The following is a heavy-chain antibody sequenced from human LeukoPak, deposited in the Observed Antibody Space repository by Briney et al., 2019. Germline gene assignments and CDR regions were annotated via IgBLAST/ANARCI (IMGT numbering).Heavy chain of an antibody. CDR1: GFTFSSYS. CDR2: ISSSSSSYI. D-gene: IGHD5-18*01. Sequence: GGSLRLSCAASGFTFSSYSMNWVRQAPGKGLEWVSSISSSSSSYIYYADSVKGRFTISRDNAKNSLYLQMNSLRAEDTALYYCARGFIQLWLYAFDIWGQGTMVTVSS. J-gene: IGHJ3*02. CDR3: ARGFIQLWLYAFDI. V-gene: IGHV3-21*04.